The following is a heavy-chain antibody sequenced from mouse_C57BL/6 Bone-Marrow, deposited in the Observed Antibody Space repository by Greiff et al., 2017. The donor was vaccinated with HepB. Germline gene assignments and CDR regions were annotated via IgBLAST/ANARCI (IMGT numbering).Heavy chain of an antibody. J-gene: IGHJ2*01. CDR3: ARVSSRYFDY. CDR1: GYTFTDYY. V-gene: IGHV1-19*01. D-gene: IGHD1-1*01. CDR2: INPYNGGT. Sequence: EVQRVESGPVLVKPGASVKMSCKASGYTFTDYYMNWVKQSHGKSLEWTGVINPYNGGTSYNQKFKGKATLTVDKSSSTAYMELNSLTSEDSAVYYCARVSSRYFDYWGQGTTLTVSS.